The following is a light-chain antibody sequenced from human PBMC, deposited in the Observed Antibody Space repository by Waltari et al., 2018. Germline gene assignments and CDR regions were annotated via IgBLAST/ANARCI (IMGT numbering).Light chain of an antibody. CDR1: GRAVGIYNL. V-gene: IGLV2-23*01. CDR2: ESS. CDR3: CSYAGRSTPVV. Sequence: QSALTQPAPVSASPGPSITISCPGTGRAVGIYNLFSCYQHHPGKAPKLLISESSKRPSGVSSRFSASKSANTTALTISGLQADDEADYYCCSYAGRSTPVVLGGGTKVTVL. J-gene: IGLJ2*01.